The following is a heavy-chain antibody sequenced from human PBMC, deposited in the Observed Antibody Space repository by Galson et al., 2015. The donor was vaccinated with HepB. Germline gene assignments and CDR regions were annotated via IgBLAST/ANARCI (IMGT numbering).Heavy chain of an antibody. CDR1: GYTFTSYY. Sequence: SVKVSCKASGYTFTSYYMHWVRQAPGQGLEWMGIINPSGGSTSYAQKFQGRVTMTRDTSTSTVYMELSSLRSEDTAVYYCARDGARPLVSWWFDPWGQGTLVTVSS. CDR2: INPSGGST. V-gene: IGHV1-46*01. J-gene: IGHJ5*02. D-gene: IGHD6-6*01. CDR3: ARDGARPLVSWWFDP.